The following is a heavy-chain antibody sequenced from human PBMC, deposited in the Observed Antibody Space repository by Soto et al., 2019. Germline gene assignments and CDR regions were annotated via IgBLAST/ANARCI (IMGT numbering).Heavy chain of an antibody. CDR1: GFSFGYYW. Sequence: GGSLRLSCAASGFSFGYYWMSWVRQAPRKGLEWLATIKLDASEKKYVDSVKGRFTLSRDNAKNTLYLQMDSLRVEDTAVYYCARDPVRYSSSWYYFDYWGQGTLVTVSS. CDR2: IKLDASEK. V-gene: IGHV3-7*01. D-gene: IGHD6-13*01. J-gene: IGHJ4*02. CDR3: ARDPVRYSSSWYYFDY.